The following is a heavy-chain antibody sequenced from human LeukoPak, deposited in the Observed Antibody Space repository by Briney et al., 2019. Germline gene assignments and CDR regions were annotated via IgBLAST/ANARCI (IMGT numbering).Heavy chain of an antibody. J-gene: IGHJ3*02. CDR1: GFTFSSYA. CDR3: AKGTVGATNRGLKPFDAFDI. D-gene: IGHD1-26*01. V-gene: IGHV3-23*01. Sequence: GGSLRLSCAASGFTFSSYAMSWVRQAPGKGLEWVSAISGSGGSTYYADPVKGRFTISRDNSKNTLYLQMNSLRAEDTAVYYCAKGTVGATNRGLKPFDAFDIWGQGTMVTVSS. CDR2: ISGSGGST.